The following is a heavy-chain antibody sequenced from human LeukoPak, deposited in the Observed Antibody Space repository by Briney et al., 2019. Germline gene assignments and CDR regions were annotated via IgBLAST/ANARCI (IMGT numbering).Heavy chain of an antibody. J-gene: IGHJ4*02. CDR3: ARDYYDSSGYKFDY. Sequence: SMKVSCKASGYTFTSYGLSWVRQAPGQGLEWMGGIIPIFGTANYAQKFQGRVTITADESTSTAYMELSSLRSEDTAVYYCARDYYDSSGYKFDYWGQGTLVTVSS. V-gene: IGHV1-69*13. CDR2: IIPIFGTA. CDR1: GYTFTSYG. D-gene: IGHD3-22*01.